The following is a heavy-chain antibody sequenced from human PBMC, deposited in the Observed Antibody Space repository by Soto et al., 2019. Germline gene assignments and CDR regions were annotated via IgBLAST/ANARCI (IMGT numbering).Heavy chain of an antibody. CDR1: GGSFSGYY. J-gene: IGHJ6*02. CDR3: ARRYQLPYYYYYGMDV. CDR2: INHSGST. D-gene: IGHD2-2*01. Sequence: TSETLSLTCAVYGGSFSGYYWSWIRQPPGKGLEWIGEINHSGSTNYNPSLKSRVTISVDTSKNQFSLKLSSVTAADTAVYYCARRYQLPYYYYYGMDVWGQGTTVTVSS. V-gene: IGHV4-34*01.